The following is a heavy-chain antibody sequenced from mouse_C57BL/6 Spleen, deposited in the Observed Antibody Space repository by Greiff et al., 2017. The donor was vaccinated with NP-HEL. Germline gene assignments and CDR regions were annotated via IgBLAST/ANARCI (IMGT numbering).Heavy chain of an antibody. CDR3: ARIPYYYGSSPYWYFDV. CDR1: GFTFSDYG. CDR2: ISSGSSTI. D-gene: IGHD1-1*01. Sequence: EVQGVESGGGLVKPGGSLKLSCAASGFTFSDYGMHWVRQAPEKGLEWVAYISSGSSTIYYADTVKGRFTISRDNAKNTLFLQMTSLRSEDTAMYYCARIPYYYGSSPYWYFDVWGTGTTVTVSS. V-gene: IGHV5-17*01. J-gene: IGHJ1*03.